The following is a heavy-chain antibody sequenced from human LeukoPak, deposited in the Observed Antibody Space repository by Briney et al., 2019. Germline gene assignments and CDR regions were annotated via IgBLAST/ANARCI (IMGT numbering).Heavy chain of an antibody. J-gene: IGHJ3*02. D-gene: IGHD3-22*01. Sequence: AGGSLRLSCAASGFTVSSSYMSWVRQAPGKGLEWVSFIYSDGSTYYADSVKGRFTISRDNSKNTLSLQMNSLRAEDTAVYYCARGRSGFSYAFDIWGQGTMVTVSS. CDR1: GFTVSSSY. CDR2: IYSDGST. CDR3: ARGRSGFSYAFDI. V-gene: IGHV3-53*01.